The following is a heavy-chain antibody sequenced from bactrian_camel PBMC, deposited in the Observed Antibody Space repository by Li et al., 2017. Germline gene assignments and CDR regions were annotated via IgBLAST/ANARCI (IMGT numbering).Heavy chain of an antibody. CDR3: AANPWGDYPPNHFAVPDFQY. D-gene: IGHD4*01. CDR1: INTNTPYC. CDR2: IGKDGRT. Sequence: HVQLVESGGGSVQAGSSLRLSCAASINTNTPYCMAWFRQAPGKEREGVAAIGKDGRTHYANSIKGRFTCSKDNAKNILYLQMDHLVPGDTAVYYCAANPWGDYPPNHFAVPDFQYRGQGTQVTVS. V-gene: IGHV3S55*01. J-gene: IGHJ4*01.